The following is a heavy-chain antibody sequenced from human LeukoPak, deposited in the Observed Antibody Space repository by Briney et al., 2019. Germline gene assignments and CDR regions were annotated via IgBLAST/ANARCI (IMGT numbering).Heavy chain of an antibody. CDR2: INPNSGGT. V-gene: IGHV1-2*02. CDR1: GYTFTGYY. Sequence: ASVKVPCKASGYTFTGYYMHWVRQAPGQGLEWMGWINPNSGGTNYAQKFQGRVTMTRDTSISTAYMELSRLRSDDTAVYYCARIIRILGSGPKVRAHSEWGQGTLVTVSS. J-gene: IGHJ4*02. D-gene: IGHD3-10*01. CDR3: ARIIRILGSGPKVRAHSE.